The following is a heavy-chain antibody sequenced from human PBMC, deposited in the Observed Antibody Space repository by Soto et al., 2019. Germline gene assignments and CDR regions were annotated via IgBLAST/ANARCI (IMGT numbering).Heavy chain of an antibody. V-gene: IGHV3-33*01. CDR2: IWYDGSNK. Sequence: QVQLVESGGGVVQPGRSLRVSCAASGFTFSTYGMHWVRQAPGKGLEWVAVIWYDGSNKYYGDSVKGRFTISRDNSKNTLYLQMSSLRAEDTAVYYCARAVGPFDYWGQGTLVTVSS. CDR3: ARAVGPFDY. CDR1: GFTFSTYG. D-gene: IGHD1-26*01. J-gene: IGHJ4*02.